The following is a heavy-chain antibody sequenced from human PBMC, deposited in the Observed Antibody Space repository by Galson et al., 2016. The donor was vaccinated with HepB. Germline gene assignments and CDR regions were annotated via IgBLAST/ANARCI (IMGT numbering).Heavy chain of an antibody. J-gene: IGHJ3*02. V-gene: IGHV3-7*01. CDR2: IERVGSQ. Sequence: SLRLSCAASGFPFSFYSMAWVRQAPGKGLEWVASIERVGSQYVDSVTGRLTISRDNTKNSLYLQMNSLRAEDTAIYYCARDPGRTTIEYAFDIWGQGTMVTVSS. CDR1: GFPFSFYS. D-gene: IGHD1-26*01. CDR3: ARDPGRTTIEYAFDI.